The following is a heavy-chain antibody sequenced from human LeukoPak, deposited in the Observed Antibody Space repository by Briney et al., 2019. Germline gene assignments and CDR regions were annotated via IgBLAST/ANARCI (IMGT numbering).Heavy chain of an antibody. CDR1: GFTLTYLS. D-gene: IGHD2-21*01. V-gene: IGHV1-24*01. CDR2: FDLEDDET. J-gene: IGHJ3*02. CDR3: ATVTSTAYDAFAI. Sequence: ASVKVSCKVSGFTLTYLSMYWVRQAPGKGLEWMGGFDLEDDETIYAQKFQGRVTMTEDTSTDTAYMELNRLRSEDAAVYYCATVTSTAYDAFAIWGQGTMVTVSS.